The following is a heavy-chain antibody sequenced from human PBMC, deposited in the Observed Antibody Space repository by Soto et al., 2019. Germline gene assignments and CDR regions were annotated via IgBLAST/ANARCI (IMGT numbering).Heavy chain of an antibody. V-gene: IGHV3-15*01. J-gene: IGHJ4*02. CDR2: IKSKTDGGTT. CDR3: TTDDPDYIWGSYRPGDY. CDR1: GFTFSNAW. Sequence: GGSLRLSCAASGFTFSNAWMSWVRQAPGKGLEWVGRIKSKTDGGTTDYAAPVKGRFTISRDDSKTTLYLQMNSLKTEDTAVYYCTTDDPDYIWGSYRPGDYWGQGTLVTVSS. D-gene: IGHD3-16*02.